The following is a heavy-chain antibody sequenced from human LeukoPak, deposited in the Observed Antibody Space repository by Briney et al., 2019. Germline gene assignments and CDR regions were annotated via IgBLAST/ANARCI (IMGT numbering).Heavy chain of an antibody. CDR3: AKDRWYRQTNFDY. V-gene: IGHV3-30*02. Sequence: PGGSLRLACAPAGYTFIGYGMHWVRQALGKGREWVAFIWYEGSNKYYADSGKGRFSIAKDNSKTTLYMQMNSLRAEDTAVYYCAKDRWYRQTNFDYWGQGTLVTVS. CDR2: IWYEGSNK. J-gene: IGHJ4*02. D-gene: IGHD2-15*01. CDR1: GYTFIGYG.